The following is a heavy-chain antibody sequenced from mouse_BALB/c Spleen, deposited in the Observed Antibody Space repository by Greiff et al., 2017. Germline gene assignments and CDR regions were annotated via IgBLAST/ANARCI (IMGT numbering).Heavy chain of an antibody. Sequence: EVKLVESGGDLVKPGGSLKLSCAASGFTFSSYGMSWVRQTPDKRLEWVATISSGGSYTYYPDSVKGRFTISRDNAKNTLYLQMSSLKSEDTAMYYCARQDYDYGADYYYAMDYWGQGTSVTVSS. CDR3: ARQDYDYGADYYYAMDY. CDR2: ISSGGSYT. D-gene: IGHD2-4*01. CDR1: GFTFSSYG. J-gene: IGHJ4*01. V-gene: IGHV5-6*02.